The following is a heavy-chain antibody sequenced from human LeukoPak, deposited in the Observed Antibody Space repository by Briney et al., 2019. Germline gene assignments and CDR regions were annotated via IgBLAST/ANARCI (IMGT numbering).Heavy chain of an antibody. CDR1: GGSISSGGYY. CDR2: IYYSGST. D-gene: IGHD2-2*01. Sequence: SETLSLTCTVPGGSISSGGYYWSWIRQHPGKGLEWIGYIYYSGSTYYNPSLKSRVTISVDTSKNQFSLKLSSVTAADTAVYYCARALRYCSSTSCHNWFDPWGQGTLVTVSS. J-gene: IGHJ5*02. V-gene: IGHV4-31*03. CDR3: ARALRYCSSTSCHNWFDP.